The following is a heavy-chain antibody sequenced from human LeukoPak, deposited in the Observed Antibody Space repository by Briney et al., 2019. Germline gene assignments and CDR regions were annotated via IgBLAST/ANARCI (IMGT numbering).Heavy chain of an antibody. V-gene: IGHV4-39*02. CDR3: ARDSSAPTFDY. CDR1: GGSISSSSYY. Sequence: PSETLSLTCTVSGGSISSSSYYWGWIRQPPGKGLEWIGSIYYSGSTYYNPSLKSRVTISVDTSKNQFSLKLSSVTAADTAVYYCARDSSAPTFDYWGQGTLVTVSS. D-gene: IGHD3-22*01. CDR2: IYYSGST. J-gene: IGHJ4*02.